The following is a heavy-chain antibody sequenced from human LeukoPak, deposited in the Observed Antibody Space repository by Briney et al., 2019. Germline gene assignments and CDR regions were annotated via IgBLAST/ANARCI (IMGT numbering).Heavy chain of an antibody. J-gene: IGHJ4*02. CDR2: IKQDGSEK. V-gene: IGHV3-7*03. CDR3: AKAKLWSFFDY. D-gene: IGHD5-18*01. Sequence: GGSLRLSCAASGFTFDDYAMHWVRQAPGKGLEWVANIKQDGSEKYYVDSVKGRFTISRDSAKNSLYLQMNSLRAEDTALYYCAKAKLWSFFDYWGQGTLVTVSS. CDR1: GFTFDDYA.